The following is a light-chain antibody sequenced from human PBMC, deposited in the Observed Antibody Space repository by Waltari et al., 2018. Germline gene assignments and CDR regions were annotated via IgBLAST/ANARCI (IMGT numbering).Light chain of an antibody. CDR3: QQTSSWPLT. V-gene: IGKV3-11*01. Sequence: IVLTQSPATLYLSQGQRATLSCRASQSVSINLGWYQQKLGQPPRLLIYDTSNRATGIPDRFSASGFGTDFTLTISSLEPEDFAVYFCQQTSSWPLTFGGGTKVEIK. J-gene: IGKJ4*01. CDR2: DTS. CDR1: QSVSIN.